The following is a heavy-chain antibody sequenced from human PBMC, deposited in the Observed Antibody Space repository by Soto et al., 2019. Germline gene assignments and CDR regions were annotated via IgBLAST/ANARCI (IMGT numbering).Heavy chain of an antibody. CDR3: AKEGGLSGSYYISSSYYVDY. V-gene: IGHV3-30*18. CDR2: ISYDGSNT. Sequence: QVQLVESGGGVVQPGRSLRLSCVASGFTFSSYGMHWVRQAPGKGLGWVAIISYDGSNTYYADSVKGRFTISRDNSKNTLYLQMNSRRAEDTSVYYCAKEGGLSGSYYISSSYYVDYWGQGTLVTVSS. J-gene: IGHJ4*02. D-gene: IGHD1-26*01. CDR1: GFTFSSYG.